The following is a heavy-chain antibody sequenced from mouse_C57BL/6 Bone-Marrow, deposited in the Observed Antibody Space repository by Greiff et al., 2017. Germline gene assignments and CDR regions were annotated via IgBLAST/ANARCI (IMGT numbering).Heavy chain of an antibody. V-gene: IGHV5-2*01. CDR3: ARVNGNYFGYFDV. CDR1: EYEFPSHD. CDR2: INSDGGST. D-gene: IGHD2-1*01. J-gene: IGHJ1*03. Sequence: EVQLVESGGGLVQPGASLKLSCESNEYEFPSHDMSWVRKTPEKRLELVAAINSDGGSTYYPDTMERRFIISEDNTKKTRYLQRSSLRSEDTALYYCARVNGNYFGYFDVWGTGTTVTVSS.